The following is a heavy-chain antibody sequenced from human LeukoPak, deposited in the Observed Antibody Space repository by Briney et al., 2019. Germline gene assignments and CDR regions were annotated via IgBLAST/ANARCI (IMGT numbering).Heavy chain of an antibody. CDR1: GFTFSSYA. J-gene: IGHJ4*02. CDR3: AIWYSTNY. Sequence: GASLRLSCAASGFTFSSYAMTWVRQAPGRGLEWVSGGRISGGFIHYAHSVKGRLTISRNNSKNTLYLQMNSLRAEDTALYYCAIWYSTNYWGEGTLV. D-gene: IGHD6-13*01. CDR2: GRISGGFI. V-gene: IGHV3-23*01.